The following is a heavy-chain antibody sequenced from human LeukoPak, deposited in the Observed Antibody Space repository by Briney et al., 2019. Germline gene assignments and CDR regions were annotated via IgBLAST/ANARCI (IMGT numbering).Heavy chain of an antibody. Sequence: GGSLRLSCAASGFTFSSYWMSWVRQAPGRGLEWVAVIWYDGSTKYYADSVKGRFTISRDNSKNMLYLQMNSLRAEDTAVYYCAANFDFWGQGTLVTVSS. CDR2: IWYDGSTK. CDR3: AANFDF. CDR1: GFTFSSYW. V-gene: IGHV3-33*08. J-gene: IGHJ4*02.